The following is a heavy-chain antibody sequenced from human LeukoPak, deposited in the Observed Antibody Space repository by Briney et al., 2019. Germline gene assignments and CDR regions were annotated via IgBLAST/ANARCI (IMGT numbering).Heavy chain of an antibody. V-gene: IGHV1-18*01. J-gene: IGHJ4*02. CDR1: GYTFTSYG. Sequence: GASVKVSCKASGYTFTSYGISWVRQAPGQGLEWMGWISVYSDDTKSAQNLQGRITMTNDTSTSTAYMELRSLRSDDTAVYYCAREADSSGYFFRPDYWGQGTLVTVSS. D-gene: IGHD3-22*01. CDR3: AREADSSGYFFRPDY. CDR2: ISVYSDDT.